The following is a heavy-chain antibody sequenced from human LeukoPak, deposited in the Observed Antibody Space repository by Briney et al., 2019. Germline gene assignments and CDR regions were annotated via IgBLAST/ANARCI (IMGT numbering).Heavy chain of an antibody. J-gene: IGHJ5*02. V-gene: IGHV4-39*07. CDR2: IYYSGST. Sequence: PSETLSLTCTVSGGSISSSSYYWGWIRQPPGKGLEWIGSIYYSGSTYYNPSLKSRVTISVDTSKNQFSLKLSSVTAADTAVYYCARTPKRNRFDPWGQGTLVTVSS. CDR1: GGSISSSSYY. CDR3: ARTPKRNRFDP.